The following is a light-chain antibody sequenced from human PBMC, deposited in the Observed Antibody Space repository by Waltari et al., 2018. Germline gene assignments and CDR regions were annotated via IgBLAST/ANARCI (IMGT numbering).Light chain of an antibody. V-gene: IGLV2-14*03. CDR1: NIDVGGYNL. Sequence: QPALTQPASVSGSPGRSISISCSGTNIDVGGYNLVSWYQQLPGKAPKLLIFAVSNRPSGVSPRFSCSKAGNMASLTISGLRADDEALYFCSSYTSMNTVVFGGGTSLTVL. CDR2: AVS. CDR3: SSYTSMNTVV. J-gene: IGLJ2*01.